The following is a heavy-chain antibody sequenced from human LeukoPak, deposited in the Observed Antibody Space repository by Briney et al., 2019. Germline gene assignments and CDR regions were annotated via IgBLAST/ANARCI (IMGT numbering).Heavy chain of an antibody. CDR3: ARDLDYYDSSGYYYGFDY. J-gene: IGHJ4*02. Sequence: GGSLRLSCAASGFTFDDYGMSWVRQAPGKGLEWVSGINWNGGSTGYADSVKGRFTISRDNAKNSLYLQMNSLRAEDTALYYCARDLDYYDSSGYYYGFDYWGQGTLVTVSS. D-gene: IGHD3-22*01. CDR2: INWNGGST. V-gene: IGHV3-20*04. CDR1: GFTFDDYG.